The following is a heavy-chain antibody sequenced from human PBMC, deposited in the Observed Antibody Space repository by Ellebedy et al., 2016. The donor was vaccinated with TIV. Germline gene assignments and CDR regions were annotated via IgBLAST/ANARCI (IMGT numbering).Heavy chain of an antibody. D-gene: IGHD6-19*01. J-gene: IGHJ4*02. CDR1: GFTFSSYG. Sequence: GGSLRLXXAASGFTFSSYGMHWVRQAPGKGLEWVAVISYDGSNKYYADSVKGRFTISRDNSKNTLYLQMNSLRAEDTAVYYCAKGIAVAGTGIDYWGQGTLVTVSS. CDR2: ISYDGSNK. CDR3: AKGIAVAGTGIDY. V-gene: IGHV3-30*18.